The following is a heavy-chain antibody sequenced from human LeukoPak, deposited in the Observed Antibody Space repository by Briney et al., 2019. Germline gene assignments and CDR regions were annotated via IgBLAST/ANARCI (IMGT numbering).Heavy chain of an antibody. CDR3: AKHRIAAAGPSFDY. D-gene: IGHD6-13*01. CDR2: ISWNSGSI. J-gene: IGHJ4*02. V-gene: IGHV3-9*01. CDR1: GFTFDDYA. Sequence: GRSLRLSCAASGFTFDDYAMHWVRQAPGKGLEWVSGISWNSGSIGYADSVKGRFTISRDSAKNSLYLQMNSLRAEDTAVYYCAKHRIAAAGPSFDYWGQGTLVTVSS.